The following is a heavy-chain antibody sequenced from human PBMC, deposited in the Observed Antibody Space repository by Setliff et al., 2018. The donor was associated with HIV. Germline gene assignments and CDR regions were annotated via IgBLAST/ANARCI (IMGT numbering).Heavy chain of an antibody. CDR1: GGSISSSSYY. D-gene: IGHD6-13*01. Sequence: SLTCIVSGGSISSSSYYWGWIRQPPGKGLEWIGTVYYSGSTYYNPSLKSRVTISVDTSENQFSLKLSSVTAADTAVYYCARDGYSSSWYVISGSFDYWGQGILVTVSS. J-gene: IGHJ4*02. CDR2: VYYSGST. V-gene: IGHV4-39*07. CDR3: ARDGYSSSWYVISGSFDY.